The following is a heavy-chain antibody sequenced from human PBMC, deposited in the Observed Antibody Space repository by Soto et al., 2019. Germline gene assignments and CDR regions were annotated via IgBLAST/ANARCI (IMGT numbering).Heavy chain of an antibody. D-gene: IGHD3-3*01. J-gene: IGHJ6*02. CDR3: ARDRAGVAADV. CDR2: IYYSGST. CDR1: GGSISSGGYY. Sequence: SETLSLTCTVSGGSISSGGYYWSWIRQHPGKGLEWIGYIYYSGSTYYNPSLKSRVTISVDTSKNQFSLKLSSVTAADTAVYYCARDRAGVAADVWGQGTTVTVSS. V-gene: IGHV4-31*03.